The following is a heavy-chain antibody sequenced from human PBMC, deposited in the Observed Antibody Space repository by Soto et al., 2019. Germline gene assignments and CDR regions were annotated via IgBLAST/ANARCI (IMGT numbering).Heavy chain of an antibody. CDR2: ISYDGSNQ. D-gene: IGHD3-10*01. CDR3: AKDRGIYYYNGMDV. CDR1: GFTFSGYG. V-gene: IGHV3-30*18. J-gene: IGHJ6*02. Sequence: HPGGSLRLSCAASGFTFSGYGMHWVRQAPGKGLEWVAVISYDGSNQYYADSVKGRFTISRDNSKNTLYLQMNSLRAEDTAMYYCAKDRGIYYYNGMDVWGQGTTVTVSS.